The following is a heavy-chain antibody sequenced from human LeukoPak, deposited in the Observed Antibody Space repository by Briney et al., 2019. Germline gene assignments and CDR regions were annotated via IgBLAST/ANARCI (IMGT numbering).Heavy chain of an antibody. J-gene: IGHJ4*02. CDR2: INAGNGIT. CDR3: ARGTSHFDY. V-gene: IGHV1-3*01. D-gene: IGHD1-14*01. Sequence: ASVKVSCKASGYTFTGYAMHWVRQAPGQRLEWMGWINAGNGITKYSQKFQGRVTITRDTSASTAYMELSSLRSEDTAVYYCARGTSHFDYWGQGTLVTVSS. CDR1: GYTFTGYA.